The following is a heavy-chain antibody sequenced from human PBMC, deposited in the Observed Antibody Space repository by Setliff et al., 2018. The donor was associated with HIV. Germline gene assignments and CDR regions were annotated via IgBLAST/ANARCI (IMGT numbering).Heavy chain of an antibody. D-gene: IGHD3-3*01. CDR2: TYTNGRL. J-gene: IGHJ5*02. CDR1: GASITSGSFY. CDR3: AREDMSHWSGFLYESSWFDT. V-gene: IGHV4-61*09. Sequence: LSLTCSVSGASITSGSFYWTWIRKPAGKGMEWIGHTYTNGRLNYNPSLQSRVAISMDTSRNQFSLTLYSVSAADTAVYFCAREDMSHWSGFLYESSWFDTWGRGILVTVSS.